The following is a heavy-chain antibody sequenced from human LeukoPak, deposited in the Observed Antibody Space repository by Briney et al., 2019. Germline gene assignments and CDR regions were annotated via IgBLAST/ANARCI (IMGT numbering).Heavy chain of an antibody. CDR3: AKVNSGYDIYYFDY. CDR1: GFTFSSYG. D-gene: IGHD5-12*01. CDR2: ISYDGSNK. J-gene: IGHJ4*02. V-gene: IGHV3-30*18. Sequence: PGGSLRLSCAASGFTFSSYGMHWVRQAPGKGLERVAVISYDGSNKYYADSVKGRFTISRDNSKNTLYLQMNSLRAEDTAVYYCAKVNSGYDIYYFDYWGQGTLVTVSS.